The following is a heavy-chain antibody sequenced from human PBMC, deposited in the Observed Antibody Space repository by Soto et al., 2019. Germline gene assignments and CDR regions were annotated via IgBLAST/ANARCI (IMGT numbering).Heavy chain of an antibody. D-gene: IGHD1-26*01. V-gene: IGHV1-2*02. CDR1: GYTFTGYY. Sequence: QVQLVQSGAEVKKPGASVKVSCKASGYTFTGYYMNWVRQAPGQGLEWMGWINTNSGGTNYAQKFQGVVTMTRDTSISTAYMELSRLRSDDTAVYYCARGPRGELPDGDYYGMDVWGQGTTVTVSS. CDR3: ARGPRGELPDGDYYGMDV. J-gene: IGHJ6*02. CDR2: INTNSGGT.